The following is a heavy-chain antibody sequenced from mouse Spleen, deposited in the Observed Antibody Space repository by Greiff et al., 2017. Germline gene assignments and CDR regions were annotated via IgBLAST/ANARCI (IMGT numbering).Heavy chain of an antibody. J-gene: IGHJ2*01. D-gene: IGHD4-1*01. Sequence: QVQLQQSGAELVKPGASVKMSCKASGYTFTSYWIHWVKQRPGQGLEWIGVIDPSDSYTSYNQKFKGKATLTVDTSSSTAYMQLSSLTSEDSAVYYCTGTGTYFDYWGQGTTLTVSS. V-gene: IGHV1S127*01. CDR2: IDPSDSYT. CDR3: TGTGTYFDY. CDR1: GYTFTSYW.